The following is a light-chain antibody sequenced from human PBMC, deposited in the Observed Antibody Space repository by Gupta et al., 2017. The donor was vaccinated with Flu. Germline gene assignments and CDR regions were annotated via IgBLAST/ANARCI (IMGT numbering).Light chain of an antibody. Sequence: PAARSLSPGERATLSCRASQSVSIYLAWYRQKPGQAPRLLIYDASNRATGIPARFSGSGSGTDFTLTISSLEPEDFAVYYCQQRRNWPLTFGGGTKVEIK. CDR3: QQRRNWPLT. V-gene: IGKV3-11*01. J-gene: IGKJ4*01. CDR2: DAS. CDR1: QSVSIY.